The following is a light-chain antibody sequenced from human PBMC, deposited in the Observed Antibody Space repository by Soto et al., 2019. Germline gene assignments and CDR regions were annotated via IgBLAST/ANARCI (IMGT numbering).Light chain of an antibody. CDR2: KAS. J-gene: IGKJ1*01. CDR3: QHYNSYSEA. Sequence: DIQMTQSPSTLSGSVGDRVTITCRASQTISSWLAWYQQKPGKAPKLLIHKASTLKSGVPSRFSGSGSGTEFTLTISSLQPDDFATYYCQHYNSYSEAFGQGTMV. CDR1: QTISSW. V-gene: IGKV1-5*03.